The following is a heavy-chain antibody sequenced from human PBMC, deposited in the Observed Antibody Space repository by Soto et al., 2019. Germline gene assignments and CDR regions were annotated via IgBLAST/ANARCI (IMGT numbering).Heavy chain of an antibody. CDR2: INAGNGNT. J-gene: IGHJ4*02. CDR3: ARDLGYALPDY. Sequence: QVQLVQSGAEEKKPGASVKVSCKASGYTFTSYAMHWVRQAPGQGLEWMGWINAGNGNTKYSQKFQGRVTITRDTSASTAYMELCSLRSEDTAVYYCARDLGYALPDYWGQGTLVTVSS. D-gene: IGHD2-15*01. CDR1: GYTFTSYA. V-gene: IGHV1-3*05.